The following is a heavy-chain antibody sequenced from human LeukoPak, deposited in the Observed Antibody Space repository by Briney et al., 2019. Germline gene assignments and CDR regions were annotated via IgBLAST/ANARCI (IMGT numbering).Heavy chain of an antibody. J-gene: IGHJ3*02. CDR2: IKQDGSEK. CDR3: ARGDGYNDAFDI. D-gene: IGHD5-24*01. CDR1: GFTFSRYW. Sequence: GGSLRLSCAASGFTFSRYWMSWVRQAPGKGLEWVANIKQDGSEKYYVDSVKGRFTISRDNAKNSLYLQMNSLRAEDTAVYYCARGDGYNDAFDIWGQGTMVTVSS. V-gene: IGHV3-7*01.